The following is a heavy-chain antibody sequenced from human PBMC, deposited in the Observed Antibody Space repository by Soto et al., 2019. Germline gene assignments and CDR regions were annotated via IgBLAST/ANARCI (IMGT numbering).Heavy chain of an antibody. CDR3: ARGIKNYYGVDV. D-gene: IGHD2-15*01. CDR1: GFTFSSYW. CDR2: INSDGGST. J-gene: IGHJ6*02. V-gene: IGHV3-74*01. Sequence: EVQLVESGGGLVQPGGSLRLSCTASGFTFSSYWMHWVRQAPGKGLVWVSRINSDGGSTSYADSVKGRFTISRDNAKNTVHLRMNSLRVEDTAVYYCARGIKNYYGVDVWGQGTTVPVSS.